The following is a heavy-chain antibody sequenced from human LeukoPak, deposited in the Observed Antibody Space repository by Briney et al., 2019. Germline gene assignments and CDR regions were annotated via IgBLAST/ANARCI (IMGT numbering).Heavy chain of an antibody. D-gene: IGHD3-10*01. V-gene: IGHV3-7*01. CDR1: GFNFSNYW. CDR2: IDQEGGEQ. Sequence: PGGSLRLSSVVSGFNFSNYWMSWVRQAPGKGLEWVANIDQEGGEQNYVDSVKGRFSISRDNAKTSVYLQMNSLKVEDTAFYYCARSKAGGYWGQGTLVTVSS. J-gene: IGHJ4*02. CDR3: ARSKAGGY.